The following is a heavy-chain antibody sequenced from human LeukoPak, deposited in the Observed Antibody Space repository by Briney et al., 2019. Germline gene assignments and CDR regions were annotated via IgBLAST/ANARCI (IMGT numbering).Heavy chain of an antibody. D-gene: IGHD6-19*01. J-gene: IGHJ4*02. CDR2: INSVGSST. V-gene: IGHV3-74*01. CDR3: ARGAVAGDY. Sequence: HTGGSLRLSCAASGFTFSSYWMRWVRQAPGKGLVWVSRINSVGSSTSYADSVKGPFTISRAHAKNTLYLQMNSLRAEDTAVSYCARGAVAGDYWGQGTLVTVSS. CDR1: GFTFSSYW.